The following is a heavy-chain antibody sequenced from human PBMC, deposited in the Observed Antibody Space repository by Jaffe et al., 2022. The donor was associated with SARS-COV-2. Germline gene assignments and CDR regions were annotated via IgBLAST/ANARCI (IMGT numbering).Heavy chain of an antibody. CDR3: ARLGREHIVVVTVGYFDL. D-gene: IGHD2-21*02. J-gene: IGHJ2*01. Sequence: EVQLVQSGAEVKKPGESLKISCKGSGYSFTSYWIGWVRQMPGKGLEWMGIIYPGDSDTRYSPSFQGQVTISADKSISTAYLQWSSLKASDTAMYYCARLGREHIVVVTVGYFDLWGRGTLVTVSS. CDR1: GYSFTSYW. V-gene: IGHV5-51*01. CDR2: IYPGDSDT.